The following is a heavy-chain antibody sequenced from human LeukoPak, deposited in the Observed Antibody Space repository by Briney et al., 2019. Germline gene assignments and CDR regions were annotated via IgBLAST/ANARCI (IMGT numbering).Heavy chain of an antibody. V-gene: IGHV3-7*01. CDR3: ARVDRWYTTYFDY. CDR2: IKQDGSEN. J-gene: IGHJ4*02. D-gene: IGHD6-13*01. Sequence: GGSLRLSCAASGFTFSSHWMSWVRQAPGKGLGWVANIKQDGSENYYVDSVKGRFTISRDNAKNSLYLQMNSLRPEDTAVYYCARVDRWYTTYFDYWGQGTLVTVSS. CDR1: GFTFSSHW.